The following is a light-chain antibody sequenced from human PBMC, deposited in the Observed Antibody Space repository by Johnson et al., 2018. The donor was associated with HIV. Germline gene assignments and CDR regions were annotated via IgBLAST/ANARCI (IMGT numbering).Light chain of an antibody. CDR1: SSNIGNNY. Sequence: QSVLTQPPSVSAAPGQKVTISCSGSSSNIGNNYVSWYQHLPGTAPKLLIYENNKRPSGIPDRFSGSKSGTSATLGITGLQTVDEADYYCGTWDSGLSAGVFGTGTKVTVL. J-gene: IGLJ1*01. CDR2: ENN. CDR3: GTWDSGLSAGV. V-gene: IGLV1-51*02.